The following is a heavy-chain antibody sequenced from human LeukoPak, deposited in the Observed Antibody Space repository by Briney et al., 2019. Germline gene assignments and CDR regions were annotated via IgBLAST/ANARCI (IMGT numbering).Heavy chain of an antibody. J-gene: IGHJ4*02. CDR2: INSDGSST. V-gene: IGHV3-74*01. CDR1: GFTFSSYW. D-gene: IGHD6-19*01. Sequence: GGSLRLSCAASGFTFSSYWMHWVRQAPGKGLVWVSRINSDGSSTSYADSVKGRFTISRDNAKNTLYLQMNSLRAEDTAVYYCARRIPVAGNFDYWGQGTLVTVSS. CDR3: ARRIPVAGNFDY.